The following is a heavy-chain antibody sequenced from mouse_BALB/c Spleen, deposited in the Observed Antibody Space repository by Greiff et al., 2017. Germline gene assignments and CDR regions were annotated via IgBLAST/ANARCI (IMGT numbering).Heavy chain of an antibody. CDR3: ARDYRYDGGAMDD. CDR1: GYTFTSYW. Sequence: QVQLQQPGAELVKPGASVKLSCKASGYTFTSYWMHWVKQRPGQGLEWIGEINPSNGRTNYNEKFKSKATLTVDKSSSTAYMQLSSLTSEDSAVYYCARDYRYDGGAMDDWGQGTSVTVSA. J-gene: IGHJ4*01. CDR2: INPSNGRT. D-gene: IGHD2-14*01. V-gene: IGHV1S81*02.